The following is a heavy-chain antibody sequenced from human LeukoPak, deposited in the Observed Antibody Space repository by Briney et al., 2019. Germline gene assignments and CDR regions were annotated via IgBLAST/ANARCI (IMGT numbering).Heavy chain of an antibody. CDR1: VYTFTSYA. CDR3: ARNRRGYNGVLRY. J-gene: IGHJ4*02. D-gene: IGHD3-22*01. CDR2: IDPYNGNT. V-gene: IGHV1-18*01. Sequence: GASVKVSCKASVYTFTSYALTCVWQAPGQGLEWMGYIDPYNGNTNYAQKFQGRVTMTTDRSTNTGYMDLRSLRSDDTAVYYCARNRRGYNGVLRYWGQGALVTVSS.